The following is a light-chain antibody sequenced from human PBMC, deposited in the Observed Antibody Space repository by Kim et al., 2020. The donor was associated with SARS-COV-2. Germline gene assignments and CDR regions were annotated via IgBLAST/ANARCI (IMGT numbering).Light chain of an antibody. J-gene: IGKJ5*01. CDR2: SAS. V-gene: IGKV3-20*01. Sequence: PGERATLSCRASQSVSSSYLAWYQQKPGQAPRLLISSASTRATGIPDRFSASGSGTDFTLTISRLEPGEFAVYYCQQYGTSPSTFGQGTRLEIK. CDR1: QSVSSSY. CDR3: QQYGTSPST.